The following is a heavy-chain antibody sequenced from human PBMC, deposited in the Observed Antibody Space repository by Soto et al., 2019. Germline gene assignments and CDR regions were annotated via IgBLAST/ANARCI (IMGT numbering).Heavy chain of an antibody. Sequence: QVQLQESGPGLVKPSETLSLTCTVSGGSVSSGSYYWSWIRQPPGKGLEWIGYIYYSGSTNYNPSPKTRVTISVHTSKNQVSLKLSSVTAADTAVYYCARERVLSDNWFDPWGQGTLVTVSS. J-gene: IGHJ5*02. D-gene: IGHD3-16*02. CDR1: GGSVSSGSYY. CDR2: IYYSGST. V-gene: IGHV4-61*01. CDR3: ARERVLSDNWFDP.